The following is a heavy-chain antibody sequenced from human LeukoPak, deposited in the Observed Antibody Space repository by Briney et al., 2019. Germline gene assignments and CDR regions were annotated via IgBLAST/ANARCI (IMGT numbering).Heavy chain of an antibody. V-gene: IGHV4-61*02. CDR1: GGTISSGSYY. CDR3: AREGDWSSLDF. CDR2: IYTSGST. D-gene: IGHD2-21*01. Sequence: SETLSLTCTVSGGTISSGSYYWSWIRQPAGKGLEWIGRIYTSGSTNYNPSLKSRVTISVDTSKNQFSLKLSSVTAADTAVYYCAREGDWSSLDFWGXXTLVAVSS. J-gene: IGHJ5*01.